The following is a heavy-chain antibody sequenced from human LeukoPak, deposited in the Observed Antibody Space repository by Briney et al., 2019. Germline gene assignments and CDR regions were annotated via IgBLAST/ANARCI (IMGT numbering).Heavy chain of an antibody. CDR3: SRFYGDYCYYYGMDV. CDR1: GFTFSNAW. V-gene: IGHV3-15*01. D-gene: IGHD4-17*01. Sequence: GGSLRLSCAASGFTFSNAWMSWVRQAPGKGLEWVGRIKSKTDGGTTDYAAPVKGRFTISRDDSKNTLYLQMNSLKTEDTAVYYCSRFYGDYCYYYGMDVWGQGTTVTVSS. J-gene: IGHJ6*02. CDR2: IKSKTDGGTT.